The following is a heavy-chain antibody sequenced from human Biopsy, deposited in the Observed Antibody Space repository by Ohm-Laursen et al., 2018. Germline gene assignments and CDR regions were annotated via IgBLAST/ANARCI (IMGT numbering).Heavy chain of an antibody. V-gene: IGHV4-59*01. CDR2: DYYTGST. D-gene: IGHD3-22*01. Sequence: SDTLGLICTVSGDSISRYYWSWTREPPGKGLQWIGYDYYTGSTDYNPSLQSRVTNSLGKSQNHFSLRSRSVTPADTAIYYCARDRGYYSDRTVPGYFDLWGRGTLVTVSS. CDR1: GDSISRYY. J-gene: IGHJ2*01. CDR3: ARDRGYYSDRTVPGYFDL.